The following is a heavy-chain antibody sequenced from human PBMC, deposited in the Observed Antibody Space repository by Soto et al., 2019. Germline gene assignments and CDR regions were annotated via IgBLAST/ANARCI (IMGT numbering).Heavy chain of an antibody. CDR1: GFTFSSYW. CDR3: TRENSYGSNGNARPRYGGVPHWFDP. Sequence: PGGSLRLSCAASGFTFSSYWMSWVRQAPGKGLEWVANIKQDGSEKYYVDSVKGRFTISRDNAKNSLYLQMNSLRAEDTAVYYCTRENSYGSNGNARPRYGGVPHWFDPWGQGTLVTVGS. J-gene: IGHJ5*02. CDR2: IKQDGSEK. V-gene: IGHV3-7*01. D-gene: IGHD5-18*01.